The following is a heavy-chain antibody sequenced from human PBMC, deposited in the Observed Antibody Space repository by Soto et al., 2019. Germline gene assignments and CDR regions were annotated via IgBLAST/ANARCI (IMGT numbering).Heavy chain of an antibody. Sequence: VQLMQSGAEVKQPGSSVKVSCEASGGTFSSHSINWVRQAPGQGLEWMGGIVTLFGTANYAQNFLGRVTITADQSTSTVYMDLSSLRSDDTAVYYCAREVGYGDFSAALLDWGQGTLVTVSS. CDR1: GGTFSSHS. J-gene: IGHJ4*02. CDR2: IVTLFGTA. D-gene: IGHD4-17*01. CDR3: AREVGYGDFSAALLD. V-gene: IGHV1-69*01.